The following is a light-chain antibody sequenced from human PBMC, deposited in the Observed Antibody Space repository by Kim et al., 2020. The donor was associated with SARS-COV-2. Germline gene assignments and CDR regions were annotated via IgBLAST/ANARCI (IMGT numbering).Light chain of an antibody. Sequence: DIQMTQSPSSLSASVGDRVTITCRASQDISRYLNWYQQKPGKAPKLLIYTASSLQSGVPSRFTGSGSETDFTLTISSLQPEDFATFYGQQSYTPPRTFGEGAKVDSK. V-gene: IGKV1-39*01. CDR2: TAS. CDR3: QQSYTPPRT. CDR1: QDISRY. J-gene: IGKJ1*01.